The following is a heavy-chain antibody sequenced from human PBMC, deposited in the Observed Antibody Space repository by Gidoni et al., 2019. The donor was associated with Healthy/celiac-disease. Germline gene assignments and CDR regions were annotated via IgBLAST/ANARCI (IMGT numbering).Heavy chain of an antibody. CDR2: ISGSGGST. V-gene: IGHV3-23*01. CDR3: AKVDHDYASGWVGY. Sequence: EVQLLESGGGLVQPGGSLRLSCAASGLAFSSYAMSWVRQAPGKGLEWVSAISGSGGSTYYADSVKGRFTISRDNSKNTLYLQMNSLRAEDTAVYYCAKVDHDYASGWVGYWGQGTLVTVSS. J-gene: IGHJ4*02. D-gene: IGHD4-17*01. CDR1: GLAFSSYA.